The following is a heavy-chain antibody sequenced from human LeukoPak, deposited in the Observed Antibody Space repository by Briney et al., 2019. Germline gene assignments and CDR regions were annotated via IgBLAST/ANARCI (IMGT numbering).Heavy chain of an antibody. V-gene: IGHV3-9*02. Sequence: GRSLRLSCAASGFTSDDYSMHWVRQAPGKGLEWVSGISWNGGSAGYADSVKGRFTISRDSAKNSLYLQMNSLRTEDTALYYCAKDRTYSAYAALDYWGQGTLVTVSS. J-gene: IGHJ4*02. D-gene: IGHD5-12*01. CDR1: GFTSDDYS. CDR2: ISWNGGSA. CDR3: AKDRTYSAYAALDY.